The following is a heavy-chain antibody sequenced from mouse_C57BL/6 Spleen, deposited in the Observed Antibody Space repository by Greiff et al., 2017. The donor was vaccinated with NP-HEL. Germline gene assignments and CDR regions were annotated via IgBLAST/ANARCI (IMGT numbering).Heavy chain of an antibody. Sequence: QVQLQQSGAELVRPGASVKLSCKASGYTFTDYYINWVKQRPGQGLEWIARIYPGSGNTYYNEKFKGKATLTAEKSSSTAYMQLSSLTSEDSAVYFCARVGLTGRAMDYWGQGTSVTVSS. CDR3: ARVGLTGRAMDY. V-gene: IGHV1-76*01. CDR2: IYPGSGNT. D-gene: IGHD4-1*01. J-gene: IGHJ4*01. CDR1: GYTFTDYY.